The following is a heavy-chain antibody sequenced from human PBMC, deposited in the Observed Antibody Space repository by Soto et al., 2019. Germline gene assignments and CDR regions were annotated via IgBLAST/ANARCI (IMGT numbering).Heavy chain of an antibody. D-gene: IGHD6-19*01. CDR3: ARLEPQEVAGL. CDR1: GYTFTSYG. V-gene: IGHV1-18*01. Sequence: ASVKVSCKASGYTFTSYGISWVRQAPGQGLEWMGWISAYNGNTNYAQKLQGRVAMTTDTSTSTAYMEPRSLRSDDTAVYYCARLEPQEVAGLWGQGTLVTVSS. CDR2: ISAYNGNT. J-gene: IGHJ4*02.